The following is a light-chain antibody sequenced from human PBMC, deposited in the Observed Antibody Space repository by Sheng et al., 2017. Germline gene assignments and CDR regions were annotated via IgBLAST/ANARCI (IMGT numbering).Light chain of an antibody. CDR2: DAS. CDR3: QKYNSAPLTT. CDR1: QSVSSY. V-gene: IGKV3-11*01. Sequence: EIVLTQSPATLSLSPGERATLSCRASQSVSSYLAWYQQKPGQAPRLLIYDASNRATGIPARFSGSGSGTDFTLTISSLQPEDIATYYCQKYNSAPLTTFGQGTKVEI. J-gene: IGKJ1*01.